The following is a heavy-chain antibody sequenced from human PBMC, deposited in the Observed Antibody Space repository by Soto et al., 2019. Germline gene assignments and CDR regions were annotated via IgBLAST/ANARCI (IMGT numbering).Heavy chain of an antibody. V-gene: IGHV1-46*01. Sequence: ASVKVSCKASGYIFTNHYIHWVRQAPGQGLEWMGIINPSGGSTNYLQKFQGRITMTRDTSTSTVYMELSSLRSEDTAVYFCARAVVYNSSGSNFDYWGQGTLVTVSS. CDR3: ARAVVYNSSGSNFDY. J-gene: IGHJ4*02. CDR1: GYIFTNHY. D-gene: IGHD3-22*01. CDR2: INPSGGST.